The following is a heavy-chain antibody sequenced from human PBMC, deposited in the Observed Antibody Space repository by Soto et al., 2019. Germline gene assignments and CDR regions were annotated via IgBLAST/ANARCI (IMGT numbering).Heavy chain of an antibody. J-gene: IGHJ6*02. D-gene: IGHD6-13*01. V-gene: IGHV4-30-4*01. CDR1: DGYISSGGYY. CDR3: ARADRQQLAHYYYYGMDV. CDR2: IYYSGST. Sequence: SETLSLTNTVSDGYISSGGYYWSWIQQPPGKGLEWIGYIYYSGSTYCNPSLKSRVTISVDTSKNQFSLKLSSVTAADTAVYYCARADRQQLAHYYYYGMDVWGQGTTVTVSS.